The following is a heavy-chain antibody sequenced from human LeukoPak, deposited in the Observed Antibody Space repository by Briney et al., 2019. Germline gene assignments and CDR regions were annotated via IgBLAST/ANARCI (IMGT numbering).Heavy chain of an antibody. D-gene: IGHD1-7*01. J-gene: IGHJ4*02. CDR1: GFTFSSYA. Sequence: GASLRLSCAASGFTFSSYAMSWVRQAPGKGLEWDSAISGSGGSTYYADSVKGRFTISRDNSKNTLYLQMNSLRAEDTAVYYCAKEGVSTGTRRGPGDYWGQGTLVTVSS. CDR2: ISGSGGST. CDR3: AKEGVSTGTRRGPGDY. V-gene: IGHV3-23*01.